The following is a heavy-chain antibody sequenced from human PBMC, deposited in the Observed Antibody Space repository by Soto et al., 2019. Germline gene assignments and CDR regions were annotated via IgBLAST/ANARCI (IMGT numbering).Heavy chain of an antibody. J-gene: IGHJ6*01. CDR3: ARDPGRFLEWLSSYYYYYYGMDV. D-gene: IGHD3-3*01. V-gene: IGHV1-46*01. CDR1: GYTFTSYY. CDR2: FNPSGGST. Sequence: ASVKVSCKASGYTFTSYYMHWVRQAPGQGLGWMGIFNPSGGSTSYAQKFQGRVTMTRDTSTSTVYMELSSLGSEDAAVYYCARDPGRFLEWLSSYYYYYYGMDVWGQGTTVTVSS.